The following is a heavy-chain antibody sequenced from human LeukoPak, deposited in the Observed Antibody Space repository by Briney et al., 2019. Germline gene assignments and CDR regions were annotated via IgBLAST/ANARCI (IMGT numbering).Heavy chain of an antibody. CDR2: IYHTGST. Sequence: SETLSLTCAVYGGSFSGYYWSWIRQPPGKGLEWIGGIYHTGSTNYNPSLKSRVTISVDTSKNRFSLKLSSVTAADTAVYYCTRGAGWLIDYWGQGILVTVSS. V-gene: IGHV4-34*01. CDR3: TRGAGWLIDY. D-gene: IGHD3-16*01. J-gene: IGHJ4*02. CDR1: GGSFSGYY.